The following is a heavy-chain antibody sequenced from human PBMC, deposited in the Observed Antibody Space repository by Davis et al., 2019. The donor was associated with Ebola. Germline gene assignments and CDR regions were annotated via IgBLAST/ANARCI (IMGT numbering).Heavy chain of an antibody. Sequence: PSETLSLTCTVSGGSIISTGYYWDWIRQPPGKGLEWIGSIFYTGTTYYNPSLKSRFTMSVDTSERQFSLKVTSVTATDTAVYYCARHGGFCSGGSCFFDSWGQGTLVTVSS. CDR2: IFYTGTT. V-gene: IGHV4-39*01. CDR3: ARHGGFCSGGSCFFDS. D-gene: IGHD2-15*01. CDR1: GGSIISTGYY. J-gene: IGHJ4*02.